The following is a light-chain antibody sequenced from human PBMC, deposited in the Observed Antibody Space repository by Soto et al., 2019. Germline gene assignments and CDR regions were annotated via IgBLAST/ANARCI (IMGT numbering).Light chain of an antibody. Sequence: EIVMTQSPATLSVSPGERATLSCRASQSVSSNLAWYQQIPGQAPRLLIYGAFTRATGIPARFSGSGSGTEFTLTISSLQSEDFAVYYCQQYNNWPLTVGGGTKVEI. CDR1: QSVSSN. J-gene: IGKJ4*01. V-gene: IGKV3-15*01. CDR2: GAF. CDR3: QQYNNWPLT.